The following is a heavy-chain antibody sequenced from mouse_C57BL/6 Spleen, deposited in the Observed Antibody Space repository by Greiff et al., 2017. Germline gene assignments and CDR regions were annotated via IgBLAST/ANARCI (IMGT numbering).Heavy chain of an antibody. V-gene: IGHV1-52*01. Sequence: QVQLQQPGAELVRPGSSVKLSCKASGYTFTSYWMHWVKQRPIQGLEWIGNIDPSDSETHYNQKFKDRATLTVDKSSSTAYMQLSSLTSEDSAVYYCARYDYGGFAYWGQGTLVTVSA. CDR2: IDPSDSET. J-gene: IGHJ3*01. D-gene: IGHD2-4*01. CDR3: ARYDYGGFAY. CDR1: GYTFTSYW.